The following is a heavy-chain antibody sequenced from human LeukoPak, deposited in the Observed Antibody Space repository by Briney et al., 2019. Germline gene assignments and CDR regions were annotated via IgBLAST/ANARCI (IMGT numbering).Heavy chain of an antibody. V-gene: IGHV4-30-2*01. CDR1: GGSISSGGYS. Sequence: SETLSLTCAVSGGSISSGGYSWSWIRQPPGKGLEWIGYIYHSGSTYYNPSLKSRVTISVDRSKNQFSPKLSSVTAADTAVYYCASVARDYDFWSGYLANWFDPWGQGTLVTVSS. D-gene: IGHD3-3*01. J-gene: IGHJ5*02. CDR2: IYHSGST. CDR3: ASVARDYDFWSGYLANWFDP.